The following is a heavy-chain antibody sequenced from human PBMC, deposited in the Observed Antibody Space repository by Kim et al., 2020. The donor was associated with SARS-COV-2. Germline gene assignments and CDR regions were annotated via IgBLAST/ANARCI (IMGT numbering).Heavy chain of an antibody. Sequence: GGSLRLSCAASGFTFSSYSMNWVRQAPGKGLEWVSSISSSSSYIYYADSVKGRFTISRDNAKNSLYLQMNSLRAEDTAVYYCARSSGGAAFDIWGQGTTVTVSS. CDR3: ARSSGGAAFDI. J-gene: IGHJ3*02. V-gene: IGHV3-21*01. CDR2: ISSSSSYI. D-gene: IGHD2-21*01. CDR1: GFTFSSYS.